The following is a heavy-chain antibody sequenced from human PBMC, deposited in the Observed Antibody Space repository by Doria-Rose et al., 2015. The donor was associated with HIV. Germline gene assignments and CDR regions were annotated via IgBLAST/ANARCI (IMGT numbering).Heavy chain of an antibody. V-gene: IGHV2-26*01. CDR1: GVSLSSPGMG. J-gene: IGHJ4*02. CDR2: IFSDDVR. CDR3: ARIKSSRWYHKYYFDF. Sequence: QESGPVLVKPTETLTLTCTVSGVSLSSPGMGVSWIRQPPGKALEWLANIFSDDVRSYKTSLKSSLTISRGTSKSQVVPTMTDMDPVDTATYYCARIKSSRWYHKYYFDFWGQGTLVIVSA. D-gene: IGHD6-13*01.